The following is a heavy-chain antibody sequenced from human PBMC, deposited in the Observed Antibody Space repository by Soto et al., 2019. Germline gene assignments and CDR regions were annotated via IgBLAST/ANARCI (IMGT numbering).Heavy chain of an antibody. D-gene: IGHD2-21*01. J-gene: IGHJ6*02. Sequence: PSETLSLTCSVSGGSMNEVTNYWAWIRQPPGKGLEWIATTYYNGVTYYNSAFKSRVTISVDTSQNHFSLHQTSVTAADTAVYHCASARYCGVDIWGQGTTVTVSS. CDR3: ASARYCGVDI. CDR2: TYYNGVT. CDR1: GGSMNEVTNY. V-gene: IGHV4-39*02.